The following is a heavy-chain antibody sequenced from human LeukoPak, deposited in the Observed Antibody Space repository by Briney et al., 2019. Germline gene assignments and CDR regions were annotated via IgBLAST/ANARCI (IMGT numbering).Heavy chain of an antibody. Sequence: SETLSLTCAVYGGSFSGYYWSWIRQPPGKGLEWIGEINHSGSTNYNPSLKSRVTISVDTSKNQFSLKLSSVTAADTAVYYCARTTEAHSWRTRYYDYYMDVWGKGTTVTVSS. CDR1: GGSFSGYY. D-gene: IGHD6-13*01. CDR2: INHSGST. J-gene: IGHJ6*03. V-gene: IGHV4-34*01. CDR3: ARTTEAHSWRTRYYDYYMDV.